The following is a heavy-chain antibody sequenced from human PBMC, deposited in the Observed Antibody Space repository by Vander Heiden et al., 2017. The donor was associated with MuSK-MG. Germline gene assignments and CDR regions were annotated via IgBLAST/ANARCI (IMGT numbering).Heavy chain of an antibody. CDR2: MYYSGKT. CDR3: ARHTGGWPDPNWFDP. Sequence: QLKLQESGPGLVKPSETLSLTCSVSGGSISSGIHFWGWIRQAPWKGLEWIGSMYYSGKTNYNPSLKSRVTISVDTSKNQFSLQLSSVTAADTAVYYCARHTGGWPDPNWFDPWGQGTLVTVSS. J-gene: IGHJ5*02. D-gene: IGHD6-19*01. CDR1: GGSISSGIHF. V-gene: IGHV4-39*01.